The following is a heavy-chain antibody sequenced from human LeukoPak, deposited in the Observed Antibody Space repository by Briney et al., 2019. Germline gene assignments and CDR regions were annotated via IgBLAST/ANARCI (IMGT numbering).Heavy chain of an antibody. CDR1: GGSISSGSYY. D-gene: IGHD2-2*01. Sequence: SQTLSLTCTVSGGSISSGSYYWSWIRQPAGKGLEWIGRIYTSGSTNYNPSLKSRVTISVDTSKNQFSLKLSSVTAADTAVYYCARCGKRLKYQLPLGYWGQGTLVTVSS. J-gene: IGHJ4*02. CDR2: IYTSGST. V-gene: IGHV4-61*02. CDR3: ARCGKRLKYQLPLGY.